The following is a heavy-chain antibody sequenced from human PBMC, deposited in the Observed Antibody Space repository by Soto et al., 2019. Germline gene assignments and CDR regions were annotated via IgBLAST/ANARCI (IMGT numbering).Heavy chain of an antibody. Sequence: QVQLQESGPGLVKPSQTLSLTCTVSGGSISSGDYYWSWIRQPPGKGLEWIGYIYYSGSTYYNPSLKSRVTISVDTAKNQFSLRLSSVTAADTAVYYCARGTYYYDSSGYASRGSFYYWGQGTLVTVSS. CDR3: ARGTYYYDSSGYASRGSFYY. V-gene: IGHV4-30-4*01. CDR2: IYYSGST. CDR1: GGSISSGDYY. J-gene: IGHJ4*02. D-gene: IGHD3-22*01.